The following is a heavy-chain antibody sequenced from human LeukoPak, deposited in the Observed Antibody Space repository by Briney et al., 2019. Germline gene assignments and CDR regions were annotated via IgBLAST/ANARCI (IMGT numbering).Heavy chain of an antibody. CDR3: ARLSGEYSGSST. J-gene: IGHJ5*02. D-gene: IGHD1-26*01. CDR2: INHSGST. Sequence: SETLSLTCAVYGGSFSGYYWSWIRQPPGKGLEWIGEINHSGSTNYNPSLKSRVTISVDTSKNQFSLKLSSVTAADTAVYYCARLSGEYSGSSTWGQGTLVTVSS. CDR1: GGSFSGYY. V-gene: IGHV4-34*01.